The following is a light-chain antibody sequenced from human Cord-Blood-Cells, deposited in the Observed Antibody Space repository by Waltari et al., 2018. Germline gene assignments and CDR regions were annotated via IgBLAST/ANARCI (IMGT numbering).Light chain of an antibody. CDR2: DVS. V-gene: IGLV2-14*01. Sequence: QSALTKTASVSGSPGQSITISCTGTSSDVGVYNYVSWYQQHPGKAPKLIIYDVSNRQSWLSNLCAGSKTGNTASLTISGLQAEEEADYYCSSYTSSSTYVFGTGTKVTVL. CDR3: SSYTSSSTYV. CDR1: SSDVGVYNY. J-gene: IGLJ1*01.